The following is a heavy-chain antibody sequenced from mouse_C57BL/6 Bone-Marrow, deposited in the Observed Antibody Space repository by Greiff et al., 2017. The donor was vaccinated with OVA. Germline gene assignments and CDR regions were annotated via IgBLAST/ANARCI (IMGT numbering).Heavy chain of an antibody. CDR3: AKRGGWLTYAMDY. J-gene: IGHJ4*01. CDR1: GFSLTSYG. D-gene: IGHD2-3*01. CDR2: IWRGGST. V-gene: IGHV2-5*01. Sequence: QVQLQQSGPGLVQPSQSLSITCTVSGFSLTSYGVHWVRQSPGKGLEWLGVIWRGGSTAYNAAFMSRLSITKDNSKSQVFFKMNSLQADDTAIYYCAKRGGWLTYAMDYWGQGTSVTVSS.